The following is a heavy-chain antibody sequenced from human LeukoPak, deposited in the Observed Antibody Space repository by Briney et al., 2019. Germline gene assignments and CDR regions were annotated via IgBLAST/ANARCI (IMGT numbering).Heavy chain of an antibody. CDR1: GFTLDSYA. V-gene: IGHV3-23*01. CDR3: AKEHLAVAGTARFDP. CDR2: ISGSGGST. Sequence: AGGSLRLSCAASGFTLDSYAMSWVRQAPGKGLDWVSVISGSGGSTYYAESAKGRFIISRDNSKNILYLQMNSLTVEDTAIYYCAKEHLAVAGTARFDPWGQGTLVTVSS. D-gene: IGHD6-19*01. J-gene: IGHJ5*02.